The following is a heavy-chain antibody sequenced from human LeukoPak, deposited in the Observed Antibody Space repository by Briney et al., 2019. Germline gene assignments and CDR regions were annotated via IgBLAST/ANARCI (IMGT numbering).Heavy chain of an antibody. CDR3: ARGSSSDWPLEY. Sequence: ASVKVSCKASGYTFINYAIHWVRQAPGQRLEWVGWINAYNGDTEYSQKLQGRVTITKDTSASTAYMDLSTLRSEDTAVYYCARGSSSDWPLEYWGRGIPVTVSS. CDR1: GYTFINYA. J-gene: IGHJ4*02. D-gene: IGHD6-19*01. CDR2: INAYNGDT. V-gene: IGHV1-3*01.